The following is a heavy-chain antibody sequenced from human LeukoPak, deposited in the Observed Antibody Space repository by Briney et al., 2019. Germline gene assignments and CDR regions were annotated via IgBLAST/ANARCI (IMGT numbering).Heavy chain of an antibody. CDR2: INPSGGST. J-gene: IGHJ4*02. V-gene: IGHV1-46*01. CDR1: GYTFTSYY. D-gene: IGHD2-2*01. Sequence: VASVKVSCKVSGYTFTSYYMHWVRQAPGQGLEWMGIINPSGGSTSYAQKFQGRVTMTRDTSTSTVYMELSSLRSEDTAVYYCARAGEGVPAPPRVFDYWGQGTLVTVSS. CDR3: ARAGEGVPAPPRVFDY.